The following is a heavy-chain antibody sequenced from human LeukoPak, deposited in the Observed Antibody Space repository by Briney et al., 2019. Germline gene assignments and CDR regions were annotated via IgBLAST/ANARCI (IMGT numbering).Heavy chain of an antibody. J-gene: IGHJ6*02. V-gene: IGHV3-23*01. CDR3: AKAKYYYDSSGYYSYYYYGMDV. CDR1: GFTFSSYA. CDR2: ISGSGGST. Sequence: GGSLRLSCAASGFTFSSYAMSWVRQAPGKGLEWVSAISGSGGSTYYADSVKGRFTISRDNSKNTLYLQMNSLRAEDTAVYYCAKAKYYYDSSGYYSYYYYGMDVWGQGTTVTVSS. D-gene: IGHD3-22*01.